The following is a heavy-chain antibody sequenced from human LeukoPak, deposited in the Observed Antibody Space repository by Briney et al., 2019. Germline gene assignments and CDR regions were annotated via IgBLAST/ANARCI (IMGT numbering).Heavy chain of an antibody. CDR2: INSGSTNP. D-gene: IGHD6-13*01. CDR1: GFIFSSYT. Sequence: PGGSLRLSCEASGFIFSSYTMNWIRQAPGKGLEWVASINSGSTNPYYADSVKGRFTISRDDAKKSLYLQMTILRVEDTSVYYCARDFLAARDYWGQGTLVTVSS. V-gene: IGHV3-21*01. CDR3: ARDFLAARDY. J-gene: IGHJ4*02.